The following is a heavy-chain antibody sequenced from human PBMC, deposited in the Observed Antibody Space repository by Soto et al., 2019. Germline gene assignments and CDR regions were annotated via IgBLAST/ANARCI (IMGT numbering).Heavy chain of an antibody. D-gene: IGHD6-6*01. V-gene: IGHV1-46*01. J-gene: IGHJ6*02. CDR1: GYTFTSYY. CDR2: INPSGGST. CDR3: ARDRPLPDVGHSSGSYYYYYGMDV. Sequence: GASVKVSCKASGYTFTSYYMHWVRQAPGQGLEWMGIINPSGGSTSYAQKFQGRVTMTRDTSTSTVYMELSSLRSEDTAVYYCARDRPLPDVGHSSGSYYYYYGMDVWGQGTTVTVSS.